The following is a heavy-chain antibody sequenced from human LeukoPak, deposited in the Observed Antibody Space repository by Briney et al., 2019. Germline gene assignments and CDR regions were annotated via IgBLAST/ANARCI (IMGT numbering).Heavy chain of an antibody. CDR1: GFTVSSNY. J-gene: IGHJ6*03. CDR3: ARISYSGSYFNYYYYMDV. CDR2: IYSGGST. V-gene: IGHV3-53*01. D-gene: IGHD1-26*01. Sequence: GGSLRLSCAASGFTVSSNYMSWVRQAPGKGLEWVSVIYSGGSTYYADSVKGRFTISRDNSKNTLYLQMNSLRAEDTAVYYCARISYSGSYFNYYYYMDVWGKGTTVTISS.